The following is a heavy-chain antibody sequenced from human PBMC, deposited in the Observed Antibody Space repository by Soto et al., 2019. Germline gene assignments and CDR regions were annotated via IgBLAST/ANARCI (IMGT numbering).Heavy chain of an antibody. D-gene: IGHD3-10*01. CDR1: GFTFGSYV. V-gene: IGHV3-64D*08. CDR3: IEFRFDP. J-gene: IGHJ5*02. Sequence: GSLRLSCAASGFTFGSYVMCWVRQAPGKGLEYVSSIGSNGGNTYYANSVKGRFTISRDNSKSTLYLQMNSLRAEDTAVYYCIEFRFDPWGQGTQVTVSS. CDR2: IGSNGGNT.